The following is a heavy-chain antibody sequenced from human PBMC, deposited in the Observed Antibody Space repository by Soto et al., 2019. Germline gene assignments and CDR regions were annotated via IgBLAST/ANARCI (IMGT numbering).Heavy chain of an antibody. CDR3: ASDSSGFYYFDY. V-gene: IGHV4-31*03. CDR2: IYYSGGT. J-gene: IGHJ4*02. Sequence: PSETLSLTCTVSGGSISSGGYYWSWIRQHPGKGLEWIGYIYYSGGTYYNPSLKSRVTISVDTSKNQFSLKLSSVTAADTAVYYCASDSSGFYYFDYWGQGTLVTVSS. D-gene: IGHD3-22*01. CDR1: GGSISSGGYY.